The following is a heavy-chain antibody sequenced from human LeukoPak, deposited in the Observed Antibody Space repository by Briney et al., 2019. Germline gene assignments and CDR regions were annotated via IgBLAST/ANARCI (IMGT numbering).Heavy chain of an antibody. D-gene: IGHD2-8*02. CDR3: AKESLVDADF. CDR1: GFTFNGNG. CDR2: IQYDGGNK. Sequence: GGSLRLSCTASGFTFNGNGVHWLRQAPGKGLEWVAFIQYDGGNKFYADSVKGRFTISRDNSKNTLFLQMNSLRAEDTAVYHCAKESLVDADFWGQGTLVTVSS. V-gene: IGHV3-30*02. J-gene: IGHJ4*02.